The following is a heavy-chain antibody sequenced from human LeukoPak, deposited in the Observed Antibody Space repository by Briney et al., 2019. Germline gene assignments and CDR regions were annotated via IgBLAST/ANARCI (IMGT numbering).Heavy chain of an antibody. J-gene: IGHJ4*02. CDR1: GGSISSYY. CDR2: IYYSGST. D-gene: IGHD6-6*01. CDR3: ARHEGSVFDY. V-gene: IGHV4-59*08. Sequence: PSETQSLTCTDSGGSISSYYWSWIRQPPGKGLEWIGYIYYSGSTNYNPSLKSRVTISVDTSKNQFSLKLSSVTAADTAVYYCARHEGSVFDYWGQGTLVTVSS.